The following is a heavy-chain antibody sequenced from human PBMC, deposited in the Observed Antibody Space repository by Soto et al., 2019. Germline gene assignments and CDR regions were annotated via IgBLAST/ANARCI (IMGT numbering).Heavy chain of an antibody. CDR3: ARALLSHSYDSGGYDSYFHAMDV. J-gene: IGHJ6*02. CDR2: TIPISETT. V-gene: IGHV1-69*06. Sequence: SVKVSCKASGGTFSSLDINWVRQAPGQGLEWMGGTIPISETTNYAQIFQGRVSIVADKSTSTAYMELSRLRSEDTAVYYCARALLSHSYDSGGYDSYFHAMDVWGQGTPVTVSS. CDR1: GGTFSSLD. D-gene: IGHD3-22*01.